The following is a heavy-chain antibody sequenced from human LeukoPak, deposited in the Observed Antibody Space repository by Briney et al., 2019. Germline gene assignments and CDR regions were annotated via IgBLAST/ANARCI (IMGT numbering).Heavy chain of an antibody. J-gene: IGHJ4*02. CDR3: ARAALVWFGESDY. Sequence: SETMSLTSTVSAASASSVRYYWSWILQPPGKGLEWTGYIYYSESTNYNPSPKCRVTRSVYPCKNQFSLKLSSVTAADSAVYYGARAALVWFGESDYCGRGTLVTVS. D-gene: IGHD3-10*01. CDR1: AASASSVRYY. V-gene: IGHV4-61*01. CDR2: IYYSEST.